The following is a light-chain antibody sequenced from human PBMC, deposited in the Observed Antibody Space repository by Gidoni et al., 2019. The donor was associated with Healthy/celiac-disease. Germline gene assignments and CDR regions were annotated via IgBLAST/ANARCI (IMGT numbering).Light chain of an antibody. CDR2: EGS. Sequence: QSALTQPASVSGSPGQPIPISCTGTSSDVGSYNLVSWYQQHPGKAPKLMIYEGSKRPSGVSSRFSGSKSGNTASLTISGLQAEDEADYYCCSYAGSSTPAVVFGGGTKLTVL. CDR1: SSDVGSYNL. CDR3: CSYAGSSTPAVV. V-gene: IGLV2-23*01. J-gene: IGLJ2*01.